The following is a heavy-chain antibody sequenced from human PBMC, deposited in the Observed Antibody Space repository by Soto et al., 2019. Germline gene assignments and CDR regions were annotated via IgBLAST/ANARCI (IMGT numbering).Heavy chain of an antibody. V-gene: IGHV4-59*08. CDR2: IYYSGST. CDR1: GGSMNTYY. D-gene: IGHD6-25*01. Sequence: PSETLSLTCTVSGGSMNTYYWGWFRQPPGKGLEWVGYIYYSGSTTYSPSLKSRVTISLDTSKNQFSLILNSVTAADTAVYYCARFRQRGDYGMDVWGQGTTVTVSS. J-gene: IGHJ6*02. CDR3: ARFRQRGDYGMDV.